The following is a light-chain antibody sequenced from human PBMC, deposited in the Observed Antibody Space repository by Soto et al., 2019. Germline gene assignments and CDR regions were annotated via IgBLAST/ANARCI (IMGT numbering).Light chain of an antibody. Sequence: DIQMTQSPSSLSASVGDRVTITCQASQDISNYVNWYQQKPGKAPKLLIYDASNLETGVPSRFRGSGSGAYFTSSISRLQRGGTAAYLCLQDDNLRFTFGPGTKVDIK. CDR3: LQDDNLRFT. CDR2: DAS. V-gene: IGKV1-33*01. CDR1: QDISNY. J-gene: IGKJ3*01.